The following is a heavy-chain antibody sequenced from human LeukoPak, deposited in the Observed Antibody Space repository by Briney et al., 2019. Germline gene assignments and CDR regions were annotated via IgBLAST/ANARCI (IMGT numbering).Heavy chain of an antibody. Sequence: ASVKVSCKVSGYTLTELSMHWVRQAPGKGLEWMGGFDPEDGETIYAQKFQGRVTMTRDTSTSTVYMELSSLRSEDTAVYYCARDLGLGDGDLDYWGQGTLVTVSS. CDR1: GYTLTELS. CDR3: ARDLGLGDGDLDY. J-gene: IGHJ4*02. D-gene: IGHD3-16*01. CDR2: FDPEDGET. V-gene: IGHV1-24*01.